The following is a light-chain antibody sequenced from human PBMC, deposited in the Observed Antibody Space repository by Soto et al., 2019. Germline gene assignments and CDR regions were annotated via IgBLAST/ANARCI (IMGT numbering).Light chain of an antibody. V-gene: IGKV2-28*01. CDR1: QSLLHSNGYNY. J-gene: IGKJ1*01. CDR2: LVS. Sequence: DIVMTQSPLSLSVTPGEPASISCRSSQSLLHSNGYNYMHWYLQKPGQSAQLLIYLVSNRVAAVPDGFRGSGSGTDFTLKISSLEAEDVGFYYSMQGLQAPLTFXQGTKVDTK. CDR3: MQGLQAPLT.